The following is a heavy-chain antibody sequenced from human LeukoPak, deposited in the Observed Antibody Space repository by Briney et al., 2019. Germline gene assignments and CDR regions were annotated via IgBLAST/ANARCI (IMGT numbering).Heavy chain of an antibody. CDR2: IYYIGST. CDR1: GGSISSSSYY. CDR3: ARERANYYDSSGRPAPRGYYFDY. D-gene: IGHD3-22*01. Sequence: SETLSLTCTVSGGSISSSSYYWGWIRQPPGKGLEWIGSIYYIGSTYYNPSLKSRVTISVDTSKNHFSLKLSSVTAADTAVDYCARERANYYDSSGRPAPRGYYFDYWGQGTLVTVSS. V-gene: IGHV4-39*07. J-gene: IGHJ4*02.